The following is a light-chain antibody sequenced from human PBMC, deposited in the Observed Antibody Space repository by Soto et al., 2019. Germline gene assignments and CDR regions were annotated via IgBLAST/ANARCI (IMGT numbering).Light chain of an antibody. Sequence: QSALTQPASVSGSPGQSITISCTGSSSDVGRYNYVSWYQQHPGKAPKVMIYDVTSRPSGVSSRFSGSKSGNTASLTISELQAEDEADYFCGSYTSSSTLVFGTGTKLTVL. V-gene: IGLV2-14*01. CDR3: GSYTSSSTLV. CDR1: SSDVGRYNY. CDR2: DVT. J-gene: IGLJ1*01.